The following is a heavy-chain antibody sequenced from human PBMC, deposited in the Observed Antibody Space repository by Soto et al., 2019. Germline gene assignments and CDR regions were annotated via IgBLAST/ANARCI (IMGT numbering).Heavy chain of an antibody. CDR3: ARRHLAVAVSPWFDP. CDR1: GLSITDSEMG. Sequence: QVTLKESGPVLVKPTETLTLRCTVSGLSITDSEMGVSWIRQPPGQPLEWLAHIDSSGEKSYRTFLKSRLAISKDTSKRELVVTKTNMDPADTATYYCARRHLAVAVSPWFDPWGQGIPVTVSS. D-gene: IGHD6-19*01. V-gene: IGHV2-26*01. J-gene: IGHJ5*02. CDR2: IDSSGEK.